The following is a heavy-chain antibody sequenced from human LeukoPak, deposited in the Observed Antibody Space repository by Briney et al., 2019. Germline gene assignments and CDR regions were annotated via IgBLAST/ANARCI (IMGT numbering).Heavy chain of an antibody. Sequence: SETLSLTCAVYGGSFSDYYWSWIRQPPGKGLEWIGDIIDTGSTNYNPSLKSRITISVDASKNQFSLKLSSVTAADTAVYYCARHDAGIAARPFDNWGQGTLVTVSS. CDR2: IIDTGST. V-gene: IGHV4-34*12. CDR3: ARHDAGIAARPFDN. D-gene: IGHD6-6*01. CDR1: GGSFSDYY. J-gene: IGHJ4*02.